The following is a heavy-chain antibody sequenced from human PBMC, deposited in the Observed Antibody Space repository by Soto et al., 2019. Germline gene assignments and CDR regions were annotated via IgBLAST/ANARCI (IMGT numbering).Heavy chain of an antibody. V-gene: IGHV4-4*02. D-gene: IGHD3-9*01. J-gene: IGHJ6*02. CDR1: GGSISSSNW. CDR3: ARTSGVRYFDWLFGDYGMDV. Sequence: PSETLSLTCAVSGGSISSSNWWSWVRQPPGKGLEWIGEIYHSGSTNYNPSLKSRVTISVDKSKNQFSLKLSSVTAADTAVYYCARTSGVRYFDWLFGDYGMDVWGQGTTVTVSS. CDR2: IYHSGST.